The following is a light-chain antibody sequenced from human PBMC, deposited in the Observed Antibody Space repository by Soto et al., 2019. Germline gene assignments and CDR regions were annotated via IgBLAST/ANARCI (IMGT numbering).Light chain of an antibody. J-gene: IGKJ2*01. Sequence: DIQMTQSPSTLSASVGDRVTITCRASQSISSWLAWYQQKPGKAPKLLIYKACSLESGVPSRFSGSGSGTEFTLTISSLQPDDFATYFCQQYNSYPYTFRQGTKLEIK. V-gene: IGKV1-5*03. CDR3: QQYNSYPYT. CDR1: QSISSW. CDR2: KAC.